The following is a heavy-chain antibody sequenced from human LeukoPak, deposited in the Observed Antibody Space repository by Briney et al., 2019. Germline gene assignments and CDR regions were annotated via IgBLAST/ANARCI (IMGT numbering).Heavy chain of an antibody. CDR3: ARLQDIVATIDY. Sequence: GGSLKISGKGSGSSFTSYWIGWVRRLPGKGREWMGIIYPGDSDTRYSPSFQGQVTISADKSISTAYLQWSSLKASDTAMYYCARLQDIVATIDYWGQGTLVTVSS. CDR1: GSSFTSYW. D-gene: IGHD5-12*01. CDR2: IYPGDSDT. J-gene: IGHJ4*02. V-gene: IGHV5-51*01.